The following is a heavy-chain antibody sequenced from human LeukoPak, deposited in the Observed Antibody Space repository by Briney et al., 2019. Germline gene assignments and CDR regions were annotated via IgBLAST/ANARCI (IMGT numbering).Heavy chain of an antibody. V-gene: IGHV4-39*07. J-gene: IGHJ5*02. Sequence: PSETLSLTCTVSGGSISSSSYYWGWIRQPPGEGLEWIGSIYDSGSTYYNPSLKSRVTISVDTSKNQFSLKLSSVTAADTAVYYCAKTPRGYYYDSSGYDNWFDPWGQGTLVTVSS. CDR2: IYDSGST. D-gene: IGHD3-22*01. CDR3: AKTPRGYYYDSSGYDNWFDP. CDR1: GGSISSSSYY.